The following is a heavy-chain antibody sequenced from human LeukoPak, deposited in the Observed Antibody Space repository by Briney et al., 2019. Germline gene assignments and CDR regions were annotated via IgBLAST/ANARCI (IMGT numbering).Heavy chain of an antibody. Sequence: PGGSLRLSCAASGFTFISYGMHWVRQAPGKGLEWVAFIRYDGSNKYYADSVKGRFAMSRDNSKNTLSLQMNTLRAEDTAEYYFAKWLRVATTYFDYWGQGALVTVSS. CDR1: GFTFISYG. CDR3: AKWLRVATTYFDY. J-gene: IGHJ4*02. D-gene: IGHD5-24*01. V-gene: IGHV3-30*02. CDR2: IRYDGSNK.